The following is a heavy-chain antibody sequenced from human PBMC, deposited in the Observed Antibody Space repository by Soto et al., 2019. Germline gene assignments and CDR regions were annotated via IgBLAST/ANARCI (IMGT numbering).Heavy chain of an antibody. Sequence: QVQLVESGGGVVQPGGSLRLSCAPSGFTLSNVGMHWVRQAPGKGLEWVAIIWYDGSKKFYGDSVKGRSTISRASSKNTRYLQMNTLIAEDTAVYYCAREGHRIGGVRYGMDVWGQGTTVTFSS. V-gene: IGHV3-33*01. J-gene: IGHJ6*02. CDR1: GFTLSNVG. D-gene: IGHD3-16*01. CDR3: AREGHRIGGVRYGMDV. CDR2: IWYDGSKK.